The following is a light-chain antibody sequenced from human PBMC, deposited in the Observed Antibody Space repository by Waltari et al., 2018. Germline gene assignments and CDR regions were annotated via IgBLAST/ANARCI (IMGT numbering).Light chain of an antibody. Sequence: EIVLTQSPGTLSLSPGARATISCRASQSVSRALAWYQQNPGQAPRLLIYGASNRATGIPDRFSGSGSGTDFSLIISRLEPEDFAVYYCQHYVSLPVTFGQGTKVEIK. V-gene: IGKV3-20*01. J-gene: IGKJ1*01. CDR3: QHYVSLPVT. CDR2: GAS. CDR1: QSVSRA.